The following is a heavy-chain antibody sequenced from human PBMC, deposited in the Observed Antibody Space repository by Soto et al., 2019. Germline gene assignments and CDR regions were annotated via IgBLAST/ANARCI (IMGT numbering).Heavy chain of an antibody. CDR1: GYTFTSYG. J-gene: IGHJ4*02. CDR2: ISAYNGNT. CDR3: ARDQAHGWIQLWPY. D-gene: IGHD5-18*01. Sequence: EASVKVSCKASGYTFTSYGISWVRQAPGQGLEWMGWISAYNGNTNYAQKLQGRVTMTTDTSTSTAYMELRSLRSDDTAVYYCARDQAHGWIQLWPYCGQGTLVTVSS. V-gene: IGHV1-18*01.